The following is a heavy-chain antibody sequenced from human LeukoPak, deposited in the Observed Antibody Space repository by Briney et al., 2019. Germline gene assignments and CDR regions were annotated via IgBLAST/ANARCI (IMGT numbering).Heavy chain of an antibody. J-gene: IGHJ5*02. D-gene: IGHD6-25*01. V-gene: IGHV5-51*01. CDR2: IYPGDSDT. CDR1: GYSFTSYR. Sequence: PGETLKISCKGSGYSFTSYRIGWVRQMPGKGLEWMGIIYPGDSDTRYSPSFQGQVTISADKSISTAYLQWSSPKASDTAMYYCASVAAAGGSNWFDPWGQGTLVTVSS. CDR3: ASVAAAGGSNWFDP.